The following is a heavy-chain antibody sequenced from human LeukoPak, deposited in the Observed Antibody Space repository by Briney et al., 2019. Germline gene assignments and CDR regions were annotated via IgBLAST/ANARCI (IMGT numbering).Heavy chain of an antibody. CDR1: GYTFPSYA. Sequence: ASVKVSCKASGYTFPSYAMHWVRQAPGQRLEWMGWINAGNGNTKYSQKFQGRVTITRDTSASTAYMELSSLRSEDTAVYYCARAELWFGETYYFDYWGQGTLVTVSS. CDR2: INAGNGNT. V-gene: IGHV1-3*01. D-gene: IGHD3-10*01. CDR3: ARAELWFGETYYFDY. J-gene: IGHJ4*02.